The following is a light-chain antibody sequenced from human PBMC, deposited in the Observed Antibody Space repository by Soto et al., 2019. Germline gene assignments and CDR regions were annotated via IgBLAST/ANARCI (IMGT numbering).Light chain of an antibody. CDR1: SSNIGSNY. CDR2: DDN. J-gene: IGLJ2*01. CDR3: GTWDSSLSAGV. Sequence: QSVLTQPPSVSAAPGQKVTISCSGSSSNIGSNYVSWYQQLPGTAPKLLIYDDNKRPSGIADRFSGSKSGTSATLGITGLQTGDEADYYCGTWDSSLSAGVFGGGTKLTVL. V-gene: IGLV1-51*01.